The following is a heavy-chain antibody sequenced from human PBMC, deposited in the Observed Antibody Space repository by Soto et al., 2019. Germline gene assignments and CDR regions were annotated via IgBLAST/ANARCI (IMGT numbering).Heavy chain of an antibody. D-gene: IGHD1-20*01. J-gene: IGHJ3*01. V-gene: IGHV3-23*01. CDR1: GLPFSSFV. CDR2: VSPCVDVS. CDR3: VRRAITAIPNCLAFDV. Sequence: GGSLRLSCAASGLPFSSFVMNWVRQGPGKGLEWVSTVSPCVDVSHYTDSVKGRFNISRDNSRRTLHLQMDSLRAGDAAVYFCVRRAITAIPNCLAFDVW.